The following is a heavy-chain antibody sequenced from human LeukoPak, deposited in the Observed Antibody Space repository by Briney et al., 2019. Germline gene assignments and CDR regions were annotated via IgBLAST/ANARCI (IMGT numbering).Heavy chain of an antibody. CDR1: GGSISSGSYY. V-gene: IGHV4-61*01. J-gene: IGHJ5*02. CDR2: IYYSGST. D-gene: IGHD5-18*01. CDR3: ARAERGYSYGP. Sequence: SETLSLTCTVSGGSISSGSYYWSWIRQPPGKGLEWIGYIYYSGSTNYNPSLKSRVTISVDTSKNQFSLKLSSVTAADTAVYYCARAERGYSYGPWGQGTLVTVSS.